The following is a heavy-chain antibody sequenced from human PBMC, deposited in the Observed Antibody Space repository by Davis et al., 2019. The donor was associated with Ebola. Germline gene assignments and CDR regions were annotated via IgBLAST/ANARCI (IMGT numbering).Heavy chain of an antibody. J-gene: IGHJ4*02. CDR2: ITYDGRND. CDR1: GFTFSNYP. V-gene: IGHV3-30*09. D-gene: IGHD3-3*01. CDR3: ARVKGNLQWLLFDY. Sequence: GESLKISCAASGFTFSNYPMHWVRQAPGKGLEWVAVITYDGRNDYYADSVKGRFAISRDNSKNTLYLQMNSLRVEDTAVYYCARVKGNLQWLLFDYWGQGTLVTVSS.